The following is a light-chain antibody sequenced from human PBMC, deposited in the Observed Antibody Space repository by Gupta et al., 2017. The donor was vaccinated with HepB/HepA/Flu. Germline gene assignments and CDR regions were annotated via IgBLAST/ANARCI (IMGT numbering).Light chain of an antibody. CDR2: DVS. CDR3: SSYTRSNTLV. V-gene: IGLV2-14*03. Sequence: SALTQPASVSGSPCQSITISCTGTSSDVGGYNYVAWYQQWPGRAPTLMIYDVSNRPAGVSNRFSGSKSGNTASLTISGRQAEDEGDFYCSSYTRSNTLVFGGGTKLTVL. CDR1: SSDVGGYNY. J-gene: IGLJ2*01.